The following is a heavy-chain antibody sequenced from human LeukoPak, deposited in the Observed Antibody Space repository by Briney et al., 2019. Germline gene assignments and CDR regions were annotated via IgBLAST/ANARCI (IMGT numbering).Heavy chain of an antibody. CDR3: ARAVAYYDFWSGYYKSGNYYYYYYMNV. V-gene: IGHV4-4*09. CDR1: GGSISSYY. J-gene: IGHJ6*03. CDR2: IYTSGST. Sequence: SKTLSLTCTVSGGSISSYYWSWIRQPPGKGLEWIGYIYTSGSTNYNPSLKSRVTISVDTSKNQFSLKLSSVTAADTAVYYCARAVAYYDFWSGYYKSGNYYYYYYMNVWGKGTTVTVSS. D-gene: IGHD3-3*01.